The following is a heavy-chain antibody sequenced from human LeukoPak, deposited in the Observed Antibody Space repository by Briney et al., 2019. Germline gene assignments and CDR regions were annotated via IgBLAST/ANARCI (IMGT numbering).Heavy chain of an antibody. J-gene: IGHJ4*02. CDR1: GYTFTTYG. D-gene: IGHD5-18*01. CDR3: ARIYSYGNGVYYFDY. CDR2: ISAYNGNT. Sequence: ASVKVSCKASGYTFTTYGISWVRQAPGQGLEWMGWISAYNGNTNYAQKLQGRVTMTTDTSTSTAYMELRSLRSDDTAVYYCARIYSYGNGVYYFDYWGQGTLVTVSP. V-gene: IGHV1-18*04.